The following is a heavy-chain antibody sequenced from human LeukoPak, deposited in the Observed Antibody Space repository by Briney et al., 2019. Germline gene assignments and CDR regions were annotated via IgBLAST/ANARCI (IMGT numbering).Heavy chain of an antibody. V-gene: IGHV1-69*05. CDR1: GGTFSSYA. D-gene: IGHD3-22*01. CDR2: IIPIFGTA. J-gene: IGHJ4*02. Sequence: GASVKVSCKASGGTFSSYAISWVRQAPGQGLEWMGGIIPIFGTANYAQKFQGRVTITTDESTSTAYMELSSLRSEDTAVYYCARARYYDSSGYYDFDYWGQGTLVTVSS. CDR3: ARARYYDSSGYYDFDY.